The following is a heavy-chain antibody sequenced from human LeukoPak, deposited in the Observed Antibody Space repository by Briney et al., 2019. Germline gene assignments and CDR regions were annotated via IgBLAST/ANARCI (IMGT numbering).Heavy chain of an antibody. J-gene: IGHJ6*03. CDR2: ISAYNGNT. Sequence: ASVKVSCKASGYTFTNYGISWVRQAPGQGLEWMGWISAYNGNTNYAQKLQGRVTLTTDTSTSTAYMELRSLRSDDTAVYYCAREERGGGYYDFWSGSYYMDVWGKGTTVTVSS. CDR3: AREERGGGYYDFWSGSYYMDV. V-gene: IGHV1-18*01. CDR1: GYTFTNYG. D-gene: IGHD3-3*01.